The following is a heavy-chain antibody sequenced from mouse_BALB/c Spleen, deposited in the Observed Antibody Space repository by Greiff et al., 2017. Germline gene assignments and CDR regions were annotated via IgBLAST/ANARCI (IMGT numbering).Heavy chain of an antibody. V-gene: IGHV1-14*01. CDR2: INPYNDGT. J-gene: IGHJ1*01. CDR3: AREGYDYDYWYFDV. Sequence: VQLKQSGPELVKPGASVKMSCKASGYTFTSYVMHWVKQKPGQGLEWIGYINPYNDGTKYNEKFKGKATLTSDKSSSTAYMELSSLTSEDSAVYYCAREGYDYDYWYFDVWGAGTTVTVSS. D-gene: IGHD2-4*01. CDR1: GYTFTSYV.